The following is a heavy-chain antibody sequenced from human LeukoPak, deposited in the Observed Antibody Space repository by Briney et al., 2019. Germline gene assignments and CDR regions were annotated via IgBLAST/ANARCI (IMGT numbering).Heavy chain of an antibody. D-gene: IGHD6-13*01. Sequence: SETLSLTCTVSGGSISSSSYYWGWIRQPPGKGLEWIGSIYYSGSTYYNPSLKSRVTISVDTSKNQFSLKLSSVTAADTAVYYCARVIIAAAGLNWFDPWGQGTLVTVSS. J-gene: IGHJ5*02. CDR2: IYYSGST. CDR1: GGSISSSSYY. CDR3: ARVIIAAAGLNWFDP. V-gene: IGHV4-39*07.